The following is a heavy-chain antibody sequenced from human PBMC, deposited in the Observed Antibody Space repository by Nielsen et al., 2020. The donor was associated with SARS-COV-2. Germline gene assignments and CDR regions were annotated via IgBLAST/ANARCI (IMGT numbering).Heavy chain of an antibody. V-gene: IGHV1-3*01. D-gene: IGHD6-19*01. CDR2: INAGNGNT. CDR3: ARGIAVAGKATYYYYYGMDV. Sequence: WVRQAPGQRLEWMGWINAGNGNTKYSQKFQGRVTITRDTSASTAHMELSSLRSEDTAVYYCARGIAVAGKATYYYYYGMDVWGQGTTVTVSS. J-gene: IGHJ6*02.